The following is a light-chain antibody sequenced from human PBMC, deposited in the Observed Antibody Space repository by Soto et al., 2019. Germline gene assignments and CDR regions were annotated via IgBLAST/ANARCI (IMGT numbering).Light chain of an antibody. CDR2: DAS. V-gene: IGKV1-13*02. J-gene: IGKJ4*01. CDR3: QQFNV. CDR1: QGIGSA. Sequence: AIQLTQSPSSLSASVGDRVTITCRASQGIGSALAWYQQKPGKAPKLLIYDASSLESGVPSRFSGSGSGTDFTLTISSLQPEDFATYYCQQFNVFGGGTMVDIK.